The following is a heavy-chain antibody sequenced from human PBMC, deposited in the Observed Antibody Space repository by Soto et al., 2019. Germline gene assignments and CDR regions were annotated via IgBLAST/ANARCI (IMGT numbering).Heavy chain of an antibody. D-gene: IGHD2-15*01. CDR2: IKQDGSEK. J-gene: IGHJ4*02. CDR1: GFTFSSYW. CDR3: ASETYCSGGSCYPALFDY. Sequence: GGSLRLSCAASGFTFSSYWMSWVRQAPGKGLEWVANIKQDGSEKYYVDSVKGRFTISRDNAKNSLYLQMNSLRAEDTAVYYYASETYCSGGSCYPALFDYWGQGTLVTVSS. V-gene: IGHV3-7*05.